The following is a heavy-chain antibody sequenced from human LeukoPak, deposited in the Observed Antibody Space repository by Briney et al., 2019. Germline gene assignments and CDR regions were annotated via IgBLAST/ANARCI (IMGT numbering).Heavy chain of an antibody. J-gene: IGHJ4*02. V-gene: IGHV3-48*01. CDR1: GFTFSSYS. CDR3: ARDTDDSSGFDY. CDR2: ISSSSSTI. D-gene: IGHD3-22*01. Sequence: GGSLLLSCAASGFTFSSYSMNWVRQAPGKGLEWGSYISSSSSTIYYADSVKGRFTISRDNAKNSLYLQMNSLRAEDTAVYYCARDTDDSSGFDYWGQGTLVTVSS.